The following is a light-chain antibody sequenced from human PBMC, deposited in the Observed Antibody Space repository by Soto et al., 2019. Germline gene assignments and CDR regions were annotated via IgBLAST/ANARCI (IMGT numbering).Light chain of an antibody. CDR3: QQCGSSQT. V-gene: IGKV3-20*01. CDR1: QSVTNNY. Sequence: IVMSQSPATLSVSPGERATLSCRASQSVTNNYLTWYQQKPGQAPRLLIYGASSRATGIPDRFSGSGSGTDFTLTISRLEPEDFAVYYCQQCGSSQTFGQGTKVDIK. CDR2: GAS. J-gene: IGKJ1*01.